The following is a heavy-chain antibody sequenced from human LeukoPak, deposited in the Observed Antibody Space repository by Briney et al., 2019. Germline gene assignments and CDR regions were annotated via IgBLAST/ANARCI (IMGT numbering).Heavy chain of an antibody. CDR2: INPNSGGT. J-gene: IGHJ5*02. CDR1: GYTFTGYY. Sequence: ASVKVSCKASGYTFTGYYMHWVRQAPGQGLEWMGWINPNSGGTNYAQKFQGRVTMTRDTSISTAYMELSRLRSDDTAVYYCARDQRLLYRWFDPWGQGTLVTVSS. V-gene: IGHV1-2*02. D-gene: IGHD2-15*01. CDR3: ARDQRLLYRWFDP.